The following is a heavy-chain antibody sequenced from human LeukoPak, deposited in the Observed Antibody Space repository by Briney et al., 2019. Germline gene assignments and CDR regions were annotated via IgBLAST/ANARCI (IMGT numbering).Heavy chain of an antibody. CDR3: ARGGRGSAAVVAPRSFDI. D-gene: IGHD3-22*01. CDR2: TYTGGNS. Sequence: GESLRLSCAAYGFTVSSIHMVWVRQAPGKGLEWVSVTYTGGNSYYADSVKGRFIISRDISKNTLYLQMNSLRAEDSALYYCARGGRGSAAVVAPRSFDIWGQGTMVTVSS. V-gene: IGHV3-53*01. CDR1: GFTVSSIH. J-gene: IGHJ3*02.